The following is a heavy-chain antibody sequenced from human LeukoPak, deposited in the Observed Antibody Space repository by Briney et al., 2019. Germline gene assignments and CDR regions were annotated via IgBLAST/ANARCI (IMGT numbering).Heavy chain of an antibody. Sequence: GGSLRLSCAASGFTFSSYSMNWVRQAPGKGLEWVSSISSSSSYIYYADSVKGRFTISRDNSKNTLYLQMNSLRAEDAAVYYCARDRYTAMVTHTFDYWGQGTLVTVSS. CDR3: ARDRYTAMVTHTFDY. CDR2: ISSSSSYI. CDR1: GFTFSSYS. V-gene: IGHV3-21*01. D-gene: IGHD5-18*01. J-gene: IGHJ4*02.